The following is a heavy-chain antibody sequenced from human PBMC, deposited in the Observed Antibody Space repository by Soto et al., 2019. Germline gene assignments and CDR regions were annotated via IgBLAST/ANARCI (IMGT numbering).Heavy chain of an antibody. CDR3: ARVLFVGYFDWLDP. D-gene: IGHD3-9*01. V-gene: IGHV4-59*01. CDR2: MHHTQGT. CDR1: GASISSYH. J-gene: IGHJ5*02. Sequence: SETLSLTCSVSGASISSYHWTWIRQPPGGGLEWIGYMHHTQGTNDNPSLRGRVHMSIDTSMNQFSLRLTSVTAADTAVYYCARVLFVGYFDWLDPWGHGTLVTVYS.